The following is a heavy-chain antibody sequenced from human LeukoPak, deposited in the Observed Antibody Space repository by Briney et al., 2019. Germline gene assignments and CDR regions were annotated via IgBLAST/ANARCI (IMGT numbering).Heavy chain of an antibody. CDR1: GFSLSTSGIC. Sequence: SGPALVKPTQTLTLTCTFSGFSLSTSGICVSWIRQPPGKALEWLARIDWDDDKHYSTSLKTRLTISKDTSKNLVFLTMTNMDPVDTATYYCARDTTTVGVAAAGDYWGQGTLVTVSS. V-gene: IGHV2-70*11. CDR3: ARDTTTVGVAAAGDY. CDR2: IDWDDDK. J-gene: IGHJ4*02. D-gene: IGHD6-13*01.